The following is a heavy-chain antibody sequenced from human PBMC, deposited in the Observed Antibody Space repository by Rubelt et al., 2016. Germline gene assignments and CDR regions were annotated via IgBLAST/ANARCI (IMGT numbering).Heavy chain of an antibody. CDR1: GDSINSSSYH. V-gene: IGHV4-39*07. Sequence: QLQLQESGPGLVKPSETLSLTCTVSGDSINSSSYHWVWVRQPPGKGLEWIGSIYYSGNTYSHPSLKSRVTISVDTSKNQFYLDLNSVTAADTAVYYCARSTVVTLYKWFDPWGQGTLVTVSS. CDR3: ARSTVVTLYKWFDP. D-gene: IGHD4-23*01. CDR2: IYYSGNT. J-gene: IGHJ5*02.